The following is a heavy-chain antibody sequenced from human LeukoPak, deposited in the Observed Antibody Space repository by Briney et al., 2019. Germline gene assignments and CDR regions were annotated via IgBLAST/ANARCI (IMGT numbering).Heavy chain of an antibody. CDR2: IYYTGSV. V-gene: IGHV4-30-4*08. CDR3: ARDHSYYFGSQTSTLDV. D-gene: IGHD3-10*01. Sequence: SETLSLTCTVSGASISTGDFYWTWIRQPPGEGLEWIGYIYYTGSVDYNASLKSRLTISLDTSKNRFSLKLNSVTAADTAVYYCARDHSYYFGSQTSTLDVWGQGTAVTVSS. J-gene: IGHJ6*02. CDR1: GASISTGDFY.